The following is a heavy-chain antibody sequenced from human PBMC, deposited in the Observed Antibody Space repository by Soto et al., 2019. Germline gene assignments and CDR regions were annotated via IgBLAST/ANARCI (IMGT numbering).Heavy chain of an antibody. J-gene: IGHJ4*02. CDR3: AGGKTVPGLFDY. Sequence: EVQLVESGGGLVQPGGSLRLSCAASGLTVSSNHMSWVRQAPGKGLEWVSIMYSGGSIYYADSVKAGFTISRDNSKNTLYLQLSSLRAEDTAVYYCAGGKTVPGLFDYWGQGTLVTVSS. CDR1: GLTVSSNH. V-gene: IGHV3-66*01. CDR2: MYSGGSI. D-gene: IGHD6-19*01.